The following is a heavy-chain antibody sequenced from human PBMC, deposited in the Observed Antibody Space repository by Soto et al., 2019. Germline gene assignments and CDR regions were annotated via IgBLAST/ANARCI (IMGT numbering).Heavy chain of an antibody. J-gene: IGHJ4*02. CDR3: ARDEERWTQLISD. CDR2: MSYDGNNE. D-gene: IGHD2-15*01. Sequence: QVQLVESGGGVVQPGRSLRLSCAASGFTFRSHAMHWVRQAPGKGLEWVALMSYDGNNEYYADSVKGRFTISRDNSKNTLYLQMNSLTAEDTAVYFCARDEERWTQLISDWGQGTLVTVSS. V-gene: IGHV3-30-3*01. CDR1: GFTFRSHA.